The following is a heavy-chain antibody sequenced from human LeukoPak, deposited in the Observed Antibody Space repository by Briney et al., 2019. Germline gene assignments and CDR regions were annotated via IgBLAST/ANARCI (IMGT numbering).Heavy chain of an antibody. V-gene: IGHV3-9*01. CDR1: GFTFDDYA. D-gene: IGHD3-9*01. CDR2: ISWNSGSI. J-gene: IGHJ4*02. CDR3: AKDMGWRVLRYAIDY. Sequence: PGRSLRLSCAASGFTFDDYAMHWVRQAPGKGLEWVSGISWNSGSIGYADSVKGRFTISRDNAKNSLYLQMNSLRAEGTALYYCAKDMGWRVLRYAIDYWGQGTLVTVSS.